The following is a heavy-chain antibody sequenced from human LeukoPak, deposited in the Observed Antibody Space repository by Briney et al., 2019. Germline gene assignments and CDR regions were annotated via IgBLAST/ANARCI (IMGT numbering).Heavy chain of an antibody. CDR3: ARDPGYYDSSGYYGAEYFQH. J-gene: IGHJ1*01. Sequence: ASVKVSCKASGYTFTGYYMHWVRQAPGQGLAWMGWINPNSGGTNYAQKFQGRVTMTRDTSISTAYMELSRLRSDDTAVYYCARDPGYYDSSGYYGAEYFQHWGQGTLVTVSS. CDR2: INPNSGGT. D-gene: IGHD3-22*01. V-gene: IGHV1-2*02. CDR1: GYTFTGYY.